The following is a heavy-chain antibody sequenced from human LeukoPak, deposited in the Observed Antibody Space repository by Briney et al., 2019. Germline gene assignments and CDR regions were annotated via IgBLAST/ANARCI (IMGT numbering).Heavy chain of an antibody. CDR2: INPNSGGT. CDR1: GYTFTGYY. J-gene: IGHJ4*02. CDR3: ARSIVVVPAAMNY. V-gene: IGHV1-2*02. D-gene: IGHD2-2*01. Sequence: ASVKVSCKASGYTFTGYYMHWVRQAPGQGLEWMGWINPNSGGTNYAQKVQGRVTMTRDTSISTAYMELSRLRSDDTAVYYCARSIVVVPAAMNYWGQGTLVTVSS.